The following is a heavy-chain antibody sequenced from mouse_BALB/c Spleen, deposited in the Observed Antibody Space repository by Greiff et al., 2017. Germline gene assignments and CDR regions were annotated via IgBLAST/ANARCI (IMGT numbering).Heavy chain of an antibody. CDR2: IDPANGNT. CDR3: APIYYDYDDFDY. CDR1: GFNIKDTY. Sequence: VQLQQSGAELVKPGASVKLSCTASGFNIKDTYMHWVQQRPEQGLEWIGRIDPANGNTKYDPKFQGKATITADTSSNTAYLQLSSLTSEDTAVYYCAPIYYDYDDFDYWGQGTTLTVSS. J-gene: IGHJ2*01. D-gene: IGHD2-4*01. V-gene: IGHV14-3*02.